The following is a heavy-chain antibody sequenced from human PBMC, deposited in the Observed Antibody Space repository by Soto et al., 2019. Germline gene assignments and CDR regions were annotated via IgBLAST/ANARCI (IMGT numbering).Heavy chain of an antibody. CDR3: PTTTLSLSGPYGIHV. Sequence: SETLSLTYSVSGYSVRSSDYYWAWIRQPPGKGLEWIGSMFYSGLSYYNPSLKSRVTLSVDTSKNQFSVRLNSVTAADTAVYHCPTTTLSLSGPYGIHVWGQGTTVTVSS. CDR1: GYSVRSSDYY. J-gene: IGHJ6*02. CDR2: MFYSGLS. D-gene: IGHD2-15*01. V-gene: IGHV4-39*01.